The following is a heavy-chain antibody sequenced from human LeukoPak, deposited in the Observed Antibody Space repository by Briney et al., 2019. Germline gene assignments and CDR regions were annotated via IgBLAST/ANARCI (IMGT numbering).Heavy chain of an antibody. CDR3: ARGSPPNWFDP. CDR2: IIPIFGTA. V-gene: IGHV1-69*05. Sequence: SSVKVSCEASGGTFSSYAISWVRQAPGQGLEWMGGIIPIFGTANYAQKFQGRVTITTDESTSTAYMELSGLRSEDTAVYYCARGSPPNWFDPWGQGTLVTVSS. J-gene: IGHJ5*02. CDR1: GGTFSSYA.